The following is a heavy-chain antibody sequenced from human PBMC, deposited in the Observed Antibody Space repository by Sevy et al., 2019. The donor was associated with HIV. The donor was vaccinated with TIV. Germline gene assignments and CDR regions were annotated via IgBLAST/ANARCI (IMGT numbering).Heavy chain of an antibody. Sequence: GGSLRLSCAASGFTFDDYTMHWVRQAPGKGLEWVSLISWDGGSTYYADTVKGRFTISRDNSKNSLYLQMNSLRTKDTALYYGAKAMPRIRIFGVVTSGGMDVWAQGTTATVSS. V-gene: IGHV3-43*01. CDR1: GFTFDDYT. J-gene: IGHJ6*02. CDR3: AKAMPRIRIFGVVTSGGMDV. D-gene: IGHD3-3*02. CDR2: ISWDGGST.